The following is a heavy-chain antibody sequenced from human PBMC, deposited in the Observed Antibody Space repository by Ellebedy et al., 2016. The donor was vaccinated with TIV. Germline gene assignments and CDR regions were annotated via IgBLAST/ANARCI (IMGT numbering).Heavy chain of an antibody. V-gene: IGHV4-39*01. Sequence: SETLSLTXTVPGGSISKSSSYWGWIRQPPGKGLEWIGSIYYSGSTHYNPSLKSRVTISADTSKNQFSLKLRSGTAADTAVYYCYGSGNFDAFDIWGQGTMVTVSS. CDR2: IYYSGST. D-gene: IGHD3-10*01. CDR1: GGSISKSSSY. J-gene: IGHJ3*02. CDR3: YGSGNFDAFDI.